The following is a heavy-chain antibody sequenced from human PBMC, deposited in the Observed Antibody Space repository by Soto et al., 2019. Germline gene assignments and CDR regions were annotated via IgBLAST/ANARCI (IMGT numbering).Heavy chain of an antibody. Sequence: PSETLSLTCTVSGVSLSSGYYYWRWIRQPPGKGLEWIGYIYYSGSTYYNPSLKSRVTISVDTSKNQFSLKLSSVTAADTAVYYCASELPTRGFDYWGQGTLVTVSS. CDR3: ASELPTRGFDY. V-gene: IGHV4-30-4*01. J-gene: IGHJ4*02. D-gene: IGHD1-26*01. CDR1: GVSLSSGYYY. CDR2: IYYSGST.